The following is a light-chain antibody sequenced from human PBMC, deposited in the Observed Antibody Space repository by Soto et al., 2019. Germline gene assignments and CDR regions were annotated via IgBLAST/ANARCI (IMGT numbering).Light chain of an antibody. CDR1: QSISSY. CDR2: AAS. V-gene: IGKV1-9*01. CDR3: QQLHDYPI. Sequence: DIQMTQSPSSLSASVGDRVTITCRASQSISSYLNWYQQKPGKAPKLLIYAASSLQSGVPSRFSGSGSGTEFTLAISSLQPEDFATYYCQQLHDYPIFGGGTKVEIK. J-gene: IGKJ4*01.